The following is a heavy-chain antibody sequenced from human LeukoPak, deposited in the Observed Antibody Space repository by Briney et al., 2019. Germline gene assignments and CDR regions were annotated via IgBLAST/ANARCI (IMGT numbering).Heavy chain of an antibody. CDR1: GGTFSSYA. CDR2: IIPILGIA. D-gene: IGHD2-2*01. J-gene: IGHJ4*02. V-gene: IGHV1-69*04. CDR3: ARGYCSSTSCPEAY. Sequence: SVKVSCKASGGTFSSYAISWVRQSPGQGLEWMGRIIPILGIANYAQKFQGRVTITADKSTSTAYMELSSLRSEDTAVYYCARGYCSSTSCPEAYWGQGTLVTVSS.